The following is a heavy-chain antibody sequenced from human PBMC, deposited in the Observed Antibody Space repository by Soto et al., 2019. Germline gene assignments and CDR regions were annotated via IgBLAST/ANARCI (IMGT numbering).Heavy chain of an antibody. V-gene: IGHV1-18*01. CDR1: GYTFTSYG. Sequence: QVQLVQSGAEVKKRGASVKVSCKASGYTFTSYGISWVRQAPGQGLEWMGWISAYNGNTNYAQKLRGRVTMTTDTSTSTAYMELRSLRSDDTAVYYCARDSSYYGYAEYFQHWGQGTLVTVSS. D-gene: IGHD3-10*01. CDR3: ARDSSYYGYAEYFQH. J-gene: IGHJ1*01. CDR2: ISAYNGNT.